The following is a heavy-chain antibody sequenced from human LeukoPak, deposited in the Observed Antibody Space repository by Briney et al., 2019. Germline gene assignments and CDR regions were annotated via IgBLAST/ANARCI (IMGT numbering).Heavy chain of an antibody. CDR3: AGRYCSGGSCYYGLGHY. Sequence: GGSLRLSCAASGFTFSSYGMHWVRQAPGKGLEWVAVISYDGSNKYYADSVKGRFTISRDNSKNTLYLQMNSLRAEDTAVYYCAGRYCSGGSCYYGLGHYWGQGTLVTVSS. CDR1: GFTFSSYG. D-gene: IGHD2-15*01. J-gene: IGHJ4*02. CDR2: ISYDGSNK. V-gene: IGHV3-30*03.